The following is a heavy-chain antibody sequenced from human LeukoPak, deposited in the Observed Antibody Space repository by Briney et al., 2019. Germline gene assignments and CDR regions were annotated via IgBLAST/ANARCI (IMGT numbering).Heavy chain of an antibody. CDR3: STDPRSLRD. V-gene: IGHV3-74*01. Sequence: GGSLRLPCAASGFIFSNYWMNWFRQDAGKGLVLVSRIKSDGRSTHYGDSVKGRFTISRDNARNSLFLQMNSLRAEDTAVYYCSTDPRSLRDWGQGTLVTVSS. CDR2: IKSDGRST. D-gene: IGHD3-16*02. CDR1: GFIFSNYW. J-gene: IGHJ4*02.